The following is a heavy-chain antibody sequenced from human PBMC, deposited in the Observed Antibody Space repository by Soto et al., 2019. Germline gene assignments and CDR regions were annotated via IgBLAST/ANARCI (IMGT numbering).Heavy chain of an antibody. CDR1: GYTFTDYY. Sequence: QVQLVQSGADVKKPGASVKVSCKASGYTFTDYYMHWVRQAPGQGLEWMGWINPNSGDTDFAQKFQGRVTMTTDTSLKTAYMELSWLRSDDTAVYYCARDATLTLFVRFDTWGQGTLVTVSS. J-gene: IGHJ5*02. D-gene: IGHD4-17*01. V-gene: IGHV1-2*02. CDR3: ARDATLTLFVRFDT. CDR2: INPNSGDT.